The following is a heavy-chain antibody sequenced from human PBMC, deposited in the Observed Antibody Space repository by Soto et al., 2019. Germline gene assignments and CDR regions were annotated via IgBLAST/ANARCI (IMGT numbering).Heavy chain of an antibody. CDR1: GFAFSGYG. V-gene: IGHV3-23*01. J-gene: IGHJ3*02. D-gene: IGHD3-16*01. CDR2: ISGSGGST. Sequence: GGSLRLSCAASGFAFSGYGMSWVRQVPGKGLEWVSAISGSGGSTYYADSVKGRFTISRDNSKNRLYVQMNSLRAEDTAIYYCAKAGFGKTVYAFDIWGQGTMVTVSS. CDR3: AKAGFGKTVYAFDI.